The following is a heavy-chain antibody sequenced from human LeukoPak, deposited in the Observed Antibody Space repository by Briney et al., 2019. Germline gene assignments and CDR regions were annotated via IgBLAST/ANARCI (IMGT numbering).Heavy chain of an antibody. CDR2: ISYDGTNK. V-gene: IGHV3-30-3*01. CDR1: GFPFSNYA. D-gene: IGHD5-12*01. CDR3: ARDRSSYEYYFDY. J-gene: IGHJ4*02. Sequence: GESLKISCAASGFPFSNYAMHWVRQAPGKGLEWVAVISYDGTNKYYADSVKGRFTISRDNSKNTLYLQMSSLRAEDTAVYYCARDRSSYEYYFDYWGQGTLVTVSS.